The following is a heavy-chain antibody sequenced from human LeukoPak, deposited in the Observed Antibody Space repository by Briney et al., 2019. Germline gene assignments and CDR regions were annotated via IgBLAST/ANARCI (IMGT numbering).Heavy chain of an antibody. CDR1: RFTFSSYS. CDR2: ISWNSGSI. CDR3: ARDPINIATAANGFDY. D-gene: IGHD6-13*01. J-gene: IGHJ4*02. V-gene: IGHV3-21*01. Sequence: GGSLRLSCAASRFTFSSYSMNWVRQAPGKGLEWVSGISWNSGSIGYADSVKGRFTVSRDNAKNSLYLQMNSLRVEDTAVYYCARDPINIATAANGFDYWGQGTLVTVSS.